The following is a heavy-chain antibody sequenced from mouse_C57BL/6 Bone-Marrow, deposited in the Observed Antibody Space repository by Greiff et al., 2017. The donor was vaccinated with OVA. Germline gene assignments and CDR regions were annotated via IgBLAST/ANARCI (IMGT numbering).Heavy chain of an antibody. CDR3: ASRYYYGSTWFAY. D-gene: IGHD1-1*01. CDR1: GYTFTSYG. J-gene: IGHJ3*01. V-gene: IGHV1-81*01. CDR2: IYPRSGNT. Sequence: VQLQQSGAELARPGASVKLSCKASGYTFTSYGISWVKQRTGQGLEWIGEIYPRSGNTYYNEKFKGKATLTADKSSSTAYMELRSLTSEDSAVYFCASRYYYGSTWFAYWGQGTLVTVSA.